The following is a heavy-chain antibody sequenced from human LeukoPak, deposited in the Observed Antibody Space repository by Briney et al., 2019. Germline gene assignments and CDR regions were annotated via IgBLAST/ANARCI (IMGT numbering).Heavy chain of an antibody. CDR2: IINSGEST. V-gene: IGHV3-23*01. Sequence: GGSLRLSCAASEFTFSSYAMGWVRQAPGKGLEWVSTIINSGESTYYADSVQGRFTISRDNSNNTLYLQMTSLRDEDTAIYYCAKVGRAYNWYYLDNWGQGTLVTVSS. CDR3: AKVGRAYNWYYLDN. CDR1: EFTFSSYA. J-gene: IGHJ4*02. D-gene: IGHD5-24*01.